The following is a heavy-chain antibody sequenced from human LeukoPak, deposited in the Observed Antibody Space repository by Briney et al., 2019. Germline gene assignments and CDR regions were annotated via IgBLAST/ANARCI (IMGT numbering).Heavy chain of an antibody. J-gene: IGHJ4*02. V-gene: IGHV1-8*03. D-gene: IGHD3-3*01. CDR2: MNPNSGNT. CDR1: GYTFTSYD. CDR3: ARVLDYDFWSGYYIFDY. Sequence: ASVKVSCKASGYTFTSYDINWVRQATGQGLEWMGWMNPNSGNTGYAQKFQGRVTITRNTSISTAYMELGSLRSEDTAVYYCARVLDYDFWSGYYIFDYWGQGTLVTVSS.